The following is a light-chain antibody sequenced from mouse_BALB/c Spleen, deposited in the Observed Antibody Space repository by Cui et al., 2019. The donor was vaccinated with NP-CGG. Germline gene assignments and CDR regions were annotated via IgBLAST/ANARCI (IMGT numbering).Light chain of an antibody. CDR2: GTN. CDR1: TGAVTTSNY. CDR3: ALWYSNHWV. V-gene: IGLV1*01. Sequence: QSVVTQVSAPTTSPGETVTVTCRSSTGAVTTSNYANWVQEKPDHLFTGLIGGTNNRAPGVPARFSGSLMGDKAALTITGAQTEDEAIYFCALWYSNHWVFGGGTKLTVL. J-gene: IGLJ1*01.